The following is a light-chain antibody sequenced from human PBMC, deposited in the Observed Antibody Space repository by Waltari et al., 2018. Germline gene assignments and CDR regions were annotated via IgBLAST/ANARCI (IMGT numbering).Light chain of an antibody. CDR3: QHYVSLPAT. J-gene: IGKJ1*01. V-gene: IGKV3-20*01. CDR2: GAS. CDR1: QSVGRT. Sequence: EIVLTQSPGTMSLSPGERATLSCRASQSVGRTLAWYQQKPGQAPRLLMYGASSRATGTPDRFSGSGSGTYFTLTISRLEPEDFAVYYCQHYVSLPATFGQGTKVEIK.